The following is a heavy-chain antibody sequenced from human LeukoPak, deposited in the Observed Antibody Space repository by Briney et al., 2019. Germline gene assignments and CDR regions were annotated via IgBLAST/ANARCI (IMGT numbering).Heavy chain of an antibody. CDR3: ARDLNGSGSTRWMIYYYGMDV. J-gene: IGHJ6*02. D-gene: IGHD3-10*01. CDR2: ISSSNSTI. Sequence: PGGSLRLSCAASGFTFSSYSMNWVRQAPGKGLEWVSYISSSNSTIYYADSVKGRFTISRDNARNSLYLRMNSLRAEDTAVYYCARDLNGSGSTRWMIYYYGMDVWGQGTTVTVSS. CDR1: GFTFSSYS. V-gene: IGHV3-48*04.